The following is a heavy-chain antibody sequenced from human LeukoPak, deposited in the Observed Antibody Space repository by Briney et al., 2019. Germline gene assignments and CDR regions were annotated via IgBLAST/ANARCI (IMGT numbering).Heavy chain of an antibody. CDR2: IYYSGST. V-gene: IGHV4-39*01. CDR3: ASARFLEWLFIY. Sequence: PSETLSLTCTVSGGSISSSSYYWGWIRQPPGKGLEWIGSIYYSGSTYYNPSLKRRVTISVDTSKNQFSLKLSSVTAADTAVYYCASARFLEWLFIYWGQGTLVTVSS. J-gene: IGHJ4*02. D-gene: IGHD3-3*01. CDR1: GGSISSSSYY.